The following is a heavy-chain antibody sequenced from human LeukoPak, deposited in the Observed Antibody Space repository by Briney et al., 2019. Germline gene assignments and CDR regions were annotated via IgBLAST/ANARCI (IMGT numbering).Heavy chain of an antibody. D-gene: IGHD2-15*01. Sequence: GGSLRLSCAASGFTFSSYEMNWVRQAPGKGLEWVSYISSSGSTIYYADSVKGRFTISRDNAKNSLYLQMNSLRAEDTAVYYCARSHTWWYDWYFDLLGRGTLVTVSS. V-gene: IGHV3-48*03. CDR3: ARSHTWWYDWYFDL. J-gene: IGHJ2*01. CDR2: ISSSGSTI. CDR1: GFTFSSYE.